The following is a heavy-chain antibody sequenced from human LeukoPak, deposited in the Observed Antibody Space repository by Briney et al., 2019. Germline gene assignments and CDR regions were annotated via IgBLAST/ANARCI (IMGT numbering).Heavy chain of an antibody. CDR2: TNPNSGGT. V-gene: IGHV1-2*06. J-gene: IGHJ3*01. CDR3: ASGGGSFGDV. Sequence: GASVKVSRKASGYSFTGYYMHWVRQAPGQGLEWMGRTNPNSGGTNYAQKFQGRVTMTRDTSISTDYMELSGLRSDDTAVYYCASGGGSFGDVWGQGTMVTVSS. D-gene: IGHD2-15*01. CDR1: GYSFTGYY.